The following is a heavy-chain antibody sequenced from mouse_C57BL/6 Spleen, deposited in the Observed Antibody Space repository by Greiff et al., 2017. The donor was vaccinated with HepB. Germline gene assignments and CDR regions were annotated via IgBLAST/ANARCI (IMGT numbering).Heavy chain of an antibody. CDR1: GYTFTSYW. D-gene: IGHD2-10*01. Sequence: QVQLQQPGAELVRPGSSVKLSCKASGYTFTSYWMHWVKQRPIQGLEWIGNIDPSDSETHYNQKFKDKATLTVDKSSSTAYMQLSSLTSEDSAVYYCARGEPYSGAWFAYWGQGTLVTVSA. CDR3: ARGEPYSGAWFAY. CDR2: IDPSDSET. J-gene: IGHJ3*01. V-gene: IGHV1-52*01.